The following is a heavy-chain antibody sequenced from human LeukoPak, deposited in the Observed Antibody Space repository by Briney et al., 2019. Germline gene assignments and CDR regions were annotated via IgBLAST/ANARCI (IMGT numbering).Heavy chain of an antibody. CDR2: ISGSGGST. CDR1: GFTFSDYY. D-gene: IGHD4-17*01. J-gene: IGHJ6*02. V-gene: IGHV3-23*01. CDR3: ARECHGDQGYGMDV. Sequence: GGSLRLSCAASGFTFSDYYMSWVRQAPGKGLEWVSAISGSGGSTYYADSVKGRFTISRDNSKNTLYLQMNSLRAEDTAVYYCARECHGDQGYGMDVWGQGTTVTVSS.